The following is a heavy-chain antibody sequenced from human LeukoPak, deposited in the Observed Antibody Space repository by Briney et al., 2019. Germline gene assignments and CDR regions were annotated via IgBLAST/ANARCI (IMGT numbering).Heavy chain of an antibody. Sequence: SETLSLTCAVYGGSFSGYYWSWIRQPPGKGLEWIGEINHSGSTNYNPSLKSRVTISVDTSKNQFSLKLSSVTAADTAVHYCARAPTTVTTLAVYDYWGQGTLVTVSS. CDR3: ARAPTTVTTLAVYDY. CDR1: GGSFSGYY. V-gene: IGHV4-34*01. D-gene: IGHD4-11*01. J-gene: IGHJ4*02. CDR2: INHSGST.